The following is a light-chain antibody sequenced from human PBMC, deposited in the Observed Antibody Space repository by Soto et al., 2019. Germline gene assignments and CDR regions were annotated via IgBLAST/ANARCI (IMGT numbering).Light chain of an antibody. J-gene: IGLJ1*01. V-gene: IGLV2-14*01. CDR3: SSYRGSSTGV. CDR2: EVS. Sequence: QSVLTQPASVSGSPGQSITISCTGTSSDIGVYNYVSWYQQHPGKAPKLMIYEVSNRPSGVSNRFSGSKSGNTAFLTISGLQAEDEADYYCSSYRGSSTGVFGTGTKLTVL. CDR1: SSDIGVYNY.